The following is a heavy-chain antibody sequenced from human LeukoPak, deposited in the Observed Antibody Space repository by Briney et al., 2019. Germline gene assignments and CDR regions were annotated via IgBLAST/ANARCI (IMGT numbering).Heavy chain of an antibody. J-gene: IGHJ4*02. CDR2: IWYDRSDE. Sequence: GGSLRLSCAASGFTFSRNGMHWVRQAPGKGLEWVAYIWYDRSDEDYADSVKGRFTISRDNSRNTLYLQMNSLRAEDTAVYYCARYTTGHGFDFWGQGTLVTVSS. CDR3: ARYTTGHGFDF. V-gene: IGHV3-33*08. D-gene: IGHD6-19*01. CDR1: GFTFSRNG.